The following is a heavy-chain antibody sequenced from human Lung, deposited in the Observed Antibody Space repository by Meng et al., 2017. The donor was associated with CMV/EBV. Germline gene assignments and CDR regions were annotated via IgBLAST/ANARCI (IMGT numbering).Heavy chain of an antibody. CDR3: AKVPRFNSYYGLDV. J-gene: IGHJ6*02. Sequence: ASXXVSXKVFGYTLSELSMHWVRQAPGKGIEWMGGFDPEDGEAIYAQKFQGRVTMTEDTSTDTAYMELSSLSSDDTAVYYCAKVPRFNSYYGLDVWGQGTTVTVSS. CDR1: GYTLSELS. V-gene: IGHV1-24*01. D-gene: IGHD3-10*01. CDR2: FDPEDGEA.